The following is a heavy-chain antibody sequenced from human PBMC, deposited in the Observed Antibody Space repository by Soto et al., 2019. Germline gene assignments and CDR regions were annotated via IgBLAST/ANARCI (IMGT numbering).Heavy chain of an antibody. CDR3: AKDWPGTSSVTSDY. V-gene: IGHV3-23*01. CDR1: GFDFSSYA. Sequence: DVYLLESGGTLVQPGGSLRLSCAASGFDFSSYAMTWVRQAPGKGLEWVSGSTYTGDTTYYADSVKGRFTISRDNYRNTLYLQINSLRADDTAMYFCAKDWPGTSSVTSDYWGQGTLVTVSS. J-gene: IGHJ4*02. CDR2: STYTGDTT. D-gene: IGHD4-17*01.